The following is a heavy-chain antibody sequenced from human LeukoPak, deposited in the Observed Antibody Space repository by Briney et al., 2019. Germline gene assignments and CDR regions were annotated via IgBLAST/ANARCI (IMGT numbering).Heavy chain of an antibody. CDR2: ISGSGGST. CDR3: AKGGYSYGSPFDY. J-gene: IGHJ4*02. CDR1: GFTFSSYA. V-gene: IGHV3-23*01. D-gene: IGHD5-18*01. Sequence: PGGSLRLSCAASGFTFSSYAMSWVRQAPGKGLEWVSAISGSGGSTYYADSVKGRFTISRDNSKSTLYLQMNSLRAEDTAVYYCAKGGYSYGSPFDYWGQGTLVTVSS.